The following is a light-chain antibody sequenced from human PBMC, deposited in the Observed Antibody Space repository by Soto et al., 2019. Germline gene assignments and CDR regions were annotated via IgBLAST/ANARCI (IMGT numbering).Light chain of an antibody. Sequence: QSVLPQPPSVSGAPGQRGTISCTWSSSNIGAGYDEHWYQQLPGTAPKLLIYGNSNRPSGVPDRFSGSKSGTSASLAITGLQAEDEADYYCQSYDSSLSGWVFGGGTKVTVL. CDR2: GNS. CDR1: SSNIGAGYD. V-gene: IGLV1-40*01. J-gene: IGLJ3*02. CDR3: QSYDSSLSGWV.